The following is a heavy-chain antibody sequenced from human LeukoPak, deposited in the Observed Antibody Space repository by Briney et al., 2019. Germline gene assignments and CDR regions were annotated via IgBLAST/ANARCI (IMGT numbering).Heavy chain of an antibody. D-gene: IGHD1-26*01. CDR3: ARGKATHFDY. Sequence: GGSLRLSCAASGCTFSSYSMNWVRQAPGKGLEWVSYISSSGSTIYYADSVKGRFTISRDNAKNSLYLQMNSLRAEDTAVYYCARGKATHFDYWGQGTLVTVSS. CDR2: ISSSGSTI. V-gene: IGHV3-48*04. J-gene: IGHJ4*02. CDR1: GCTFSSYS.